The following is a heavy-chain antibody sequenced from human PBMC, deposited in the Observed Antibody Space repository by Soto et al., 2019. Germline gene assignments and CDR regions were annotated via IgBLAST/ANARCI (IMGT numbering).Heavy chain of an antibody. CDR1: GFTFSNYA. Sequence: EVQLLESGGGLVQPGGSLRLSCAASGFTFSNYAMSWVRQAPGKGLEWVSSIHGSGAGTYYADSVKGRFTVSRDDYKETLYLQMSSLTVDDTAVYYCAKDAVAHNGGWDWFDPWGQGTLVTVAS. CDR3: AKDAVAHNGGWDWFDP. D-gene: IGHD5-12*01. CDR2: IHGSGAGT. V-gene: IGHV3-23*01. J-gene: IGHJ5*02.